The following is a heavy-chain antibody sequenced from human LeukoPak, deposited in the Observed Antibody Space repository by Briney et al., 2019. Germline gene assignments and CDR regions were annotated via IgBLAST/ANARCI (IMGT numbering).Heavy chain of an antibody. Sequence: GASVKVSCKASGYTFTDYNVYWVRQAPGQGPEWMGWIQPKSGGTIYAQRFQGRLTVTRDTSINTAYMELSRLRSDDTAVFYCAKGGSGWVTTWGDNMDVWGKGTKVTVSS. D-gene: IGHD4-17*01. CDR3: AKGGSGWVTTWGDNMDV. V-gene: IGHV1-2*02. CDR2: IQPKSGGT. J-gene: IGHJ6*03. CDR1: GYTFTDYN.